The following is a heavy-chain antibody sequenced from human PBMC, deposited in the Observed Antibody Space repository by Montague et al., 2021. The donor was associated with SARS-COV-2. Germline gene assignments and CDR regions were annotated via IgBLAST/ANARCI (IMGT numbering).Heavy chain of an antibody. CDR1: GGSFSGYY. CDR3: ARSKPVSSSYYYYGMDV. D-gene: IGHD1-14*01. J-gene: IGHJ6*02. Sequence: SETRSLTCAVYGGSFSGYYWSWIRQPPGKGLEWIGEINHSGSTNYNPSLKSRVTISVDTSKNQFSLKLSSVTAADTAVYYCARSKPVSSSYYYYGMDVWGQGTTVTVSS. CDR2: INHSGST. V-gene: IGHV4-34*01.